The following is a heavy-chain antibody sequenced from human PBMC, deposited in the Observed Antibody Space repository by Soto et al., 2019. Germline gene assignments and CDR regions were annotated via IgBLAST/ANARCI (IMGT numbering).Heavy chain of an antibody. J-gene: IGHJ3*02. D-gene: IGHD2-2*01. CDR2: ISAYNGNT. V-gene: IGHV1-18*01. CDR3: AGDLCSSTSCYVGNAFDI. CDR1: GYTFTSYG. Sequence: ASVKVSCKASGYTFTSYGISWVRQAPGQGLEWMGWISAYNGNTNYAQKLQGRVTMTTDTSTSTAYMELRSLRSDDTAVYYCAGDLCSSTSCYVGNAFDIWGQGTMVTVSS.